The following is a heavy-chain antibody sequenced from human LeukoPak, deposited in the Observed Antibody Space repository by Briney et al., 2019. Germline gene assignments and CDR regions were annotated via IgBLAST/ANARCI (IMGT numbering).Heavy chain of an antibody. J-gene: IGHJ5*02. CDR1: GFTFSSHW. V-gene: IGHV3-7*04. Sequence: GGSLRLSCAASGFTFSSHWMSWVRQAPGKGLEWVANINQDGSEKYYVDSVKGRFTISRDNAKNSLYLQMNSLRAEDTAVYYCARGAVAGNWFDPWGQGTLVTVSS. CDR3: ARGAVAGNWFDP. D-gene: IGHD6-19*01. CDR2: INQDGSEK.